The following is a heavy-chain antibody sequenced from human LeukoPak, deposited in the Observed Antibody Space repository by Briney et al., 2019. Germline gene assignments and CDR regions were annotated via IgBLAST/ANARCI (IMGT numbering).Heavy chain of an antibody. D-gene: IGHD2-2*01. V-gene: IGHV1-2*02. CDR2: INPNDGDT. Sequence: ASARVSCKASGYTFTDYYMHWVRQAPGQGFEWMGWINPNDGDTYYAQKFQGRVTMTRDTSISTAHMEVSRLRSDDTAVYYCARANFLYCSSTSCLFDYWGQGTLVTVSS. CDR3: ARANFLYCSSTSCLFDY. CDR1: GYTFTDYY. J-gene: IGHJ4*02.